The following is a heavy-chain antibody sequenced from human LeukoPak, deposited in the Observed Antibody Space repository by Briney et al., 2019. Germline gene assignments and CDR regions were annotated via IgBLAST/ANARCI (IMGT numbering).Heavy chain of an antibody. CDR2: IKSDGKT. CDR3: ARAPSEIGGYYPEYFRH. D-gene: IGHD3-22*01. J-gene: IGHJ1*01. CDR1: GFTFSSYW. Sequence: GGSLRLSCAASGFTFSSYWMHWVRQAPGKGLVWVSRIKSDGKTNYADSVKGRFTISRDNAKNTVSLQMNSLRAEDTGVYYCARAPSEIGGYYPEYFRHWGQGNLVTVSS. V-gene: IGHV3-74*01.